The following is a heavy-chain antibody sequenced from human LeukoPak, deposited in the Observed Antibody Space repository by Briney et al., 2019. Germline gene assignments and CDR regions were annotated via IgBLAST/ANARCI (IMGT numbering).Heavy chain of an antibody. D-gene: IGHD6-13*01. CDR1: GFTVSSNY. CDR3: ARERAAAGTSYFDY. V-gene: IGHV3-66*02. CDR2: IYSGGST. Sequence: PGGSLRLSCAAPGFTVSSNYMGWVRQAPGKGLEWVSVIYSGGSTYYADSVKGRFTISRDNSKNTLYLQMNSLRAEDTAVYYCARERAAAGTSYFDYWGRGTLVTVSS. J-gene: IGHJ4*02.